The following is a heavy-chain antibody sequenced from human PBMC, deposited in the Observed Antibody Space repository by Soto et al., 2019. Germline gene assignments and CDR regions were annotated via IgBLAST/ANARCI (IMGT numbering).Heavy chain of an antibody. CDR3: ARGYYDFWSGYGKDAFDI. J-gene: IGHJ3*02. CDR1: GYTFTGYY. CDR2: INPNSGGT. V-gene: IGHV1-2*02. D-gene: IGHD3-3*01. Sequence: QVQLVQSGAEVKKPGASVKVSCKASGYTFTGYYMHWVRQAPGQGLEWMGWINPNSGGTNYAQKVQGRVTMTRDTSISTAYMELSRLRSDDTAVYYCARGYYDFWSGYGKDAFDIWGQGTMVTVSS.